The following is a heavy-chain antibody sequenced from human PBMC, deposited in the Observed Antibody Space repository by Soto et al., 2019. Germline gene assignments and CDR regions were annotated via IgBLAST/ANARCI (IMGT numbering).Heavy chain of an antibody. J-gene: IGHJ4*02. CDR1: GFNFRSYA. CDR2: IWSSGTTT. D-gene: IGHD3-22*01. V-gene: IGHV3-33*01. Sequence: QVQLVETGGGVVQPGGSLRISCEASGFNFRSYAMHWVRQAPGKGLEWVGVIWSSGTTTHFGDSMKGRFSMSRDNSKNLLFLQMNSLRGEDTAVYYCARASFDSIGYYHFDLWGQGTLVTVSS. CDR3: ARASFDSIGYYHFDL.